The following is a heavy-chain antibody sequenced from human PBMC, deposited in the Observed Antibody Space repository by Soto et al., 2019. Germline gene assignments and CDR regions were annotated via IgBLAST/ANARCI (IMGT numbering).Heavy chain of an antibody. CDR1: GYTFTSYA. CDR2: IYTDNGNT. Sequence: QGKLVQSGAEVRRPGASVKVSCMASGYTFTSYAVHWVRQAPGQRPDWMGSIYTDNGNTVYSQRFQDRVTITRDTSATTVYMELSGLRSEDTSVYYCARGAGGFDYWCQGTLVTVSS. D-gene: IGHD3-10*01. J-gene: IGHJ4*02. CDR3: ARGAGGFDY. V-gene: IGHV1-3*04.